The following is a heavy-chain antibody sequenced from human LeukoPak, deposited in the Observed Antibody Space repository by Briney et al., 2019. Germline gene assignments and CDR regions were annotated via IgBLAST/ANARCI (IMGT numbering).Heavy chain of an antibody. CDR3: AKGYYGSGSYVRENNWSVP. Sequence: GGSLRLSCTASGFTFSNHAMTWVRQTPGKGLEWVSAISGSGGATYYADSVKGRFTISRDNSNNTFSLQMNSLRAEDTAVYYCAKGYYGSGSYVRENNWSVPWGPGALGSASS. CDR1: GFTFSNHA. V-gene: IGHV3-23*01. CDR2: ISGSGGAT. D-gene: IGHD3-10*01. J-gene: IGHJ5*02.